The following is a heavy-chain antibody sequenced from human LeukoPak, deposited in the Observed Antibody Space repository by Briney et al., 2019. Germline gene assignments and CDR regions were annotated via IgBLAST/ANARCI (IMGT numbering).Heavy chain of an antibody. D-gene: IGHD6-13*01. CDR1: GFTFSSYA. CDR2: ISGSGGST. Sequence: GVSLRLSCAASGFTFSSYAMSWVRQAPGKGLEWVSAISGSGGSTYYADSVKGRFTISRDNSKNTLYLQMNSLRAEDTAVYYCAKGGAAAGWVPREAFDYWGQGTLVTASS. CDR3: AKGGAAAGWVPREAFDY. V-gene: IGHV3-23*01. J-gene: IGHJ4*02.